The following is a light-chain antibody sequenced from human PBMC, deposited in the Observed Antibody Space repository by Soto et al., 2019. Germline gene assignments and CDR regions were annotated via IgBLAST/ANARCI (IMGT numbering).Light chain of an antibody. CDR1: QTIGAN. CDR2: DAS. Sequence: DIQMTQSPSSLSASVGDRVTITCRASQTIGANLNWYRQKLGKAPTLLIYDASTLQSGVPSRFSGLGSGTDFALTITSLQPDDSATYYCKQSYTTVYTFGQGTKVDIK. V-gene: IGKV1-39*01. CDR3: KQSYTTVYT. J-gene: IGKJ2*01.